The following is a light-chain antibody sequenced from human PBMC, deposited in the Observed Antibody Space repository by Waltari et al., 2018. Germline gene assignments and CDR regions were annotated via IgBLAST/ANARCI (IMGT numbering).Light chain of an antibody. CDR3: CSYRSKSTLV. V-gene: IGLV2-18*02. J-gene: IGLJ2*01. Sequence: QSALTQPPPVSKSLGQSVTISCTGTSSDIGGYDGVSWYQQHSGTAPRLLMYAVNKLPSGVSERFSASKSGNTASLTSSGLQAEDESNYYCCSYRSKSTLVFGGGTRLTVL. CDR2: AVN. CDR1: SSDIGGYDG.